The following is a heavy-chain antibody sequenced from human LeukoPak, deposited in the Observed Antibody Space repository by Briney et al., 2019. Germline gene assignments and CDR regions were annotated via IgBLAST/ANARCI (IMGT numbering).Heavy chain of an antibody. J-gene: IGHJ4*02. D-gene: IGHD3-22*01. CDR1: GGSISSGGYH. Sequence: SETLSLTCTVSGGSISSGGYHWSWIRQHPGKGLEWIGYIYYSGSTYYNPSLKSRVTISVDTSKNQFSLKLSSVTAADTAVYYCARGRITMIDTPGYFDYWGQGTLVTVSS. CDR2: IYYSGST. CDR3: ARGRITMIDTPGYFDY. V-gene: IGHV4-30-4*08.